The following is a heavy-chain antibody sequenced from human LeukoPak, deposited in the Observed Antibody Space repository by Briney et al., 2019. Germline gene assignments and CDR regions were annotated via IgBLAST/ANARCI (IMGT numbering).Heavy chain of an antibody. CDR1: GFTFSTYA. Sequence: GGSLRLSCAASGFTFSTYAMNWVRQAPGKGLEWVAVISDDGRHNYYADSVKGRFTISRDNAKNSLYLQMNSLRAEDTAVYYCAKDKALLRFLELDYWGQGTLVTVSS. V-gene: IGHV3-30*04. J-gene: IGHJ4*02. D-gene: IGHD3-3*01. CDR3: AKDKALLRFLELDY. CDR2: ISDDGRHN.